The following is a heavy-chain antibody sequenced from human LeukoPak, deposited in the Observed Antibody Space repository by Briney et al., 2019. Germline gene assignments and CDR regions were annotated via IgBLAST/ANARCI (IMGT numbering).Heavy chain of an antibody. CDR1: GYTFTDYA. CDR3: ARGGKQWRGGNYFDS. CDR2: ITTVRGET. D-gene: IGHD6-19*01. V-gene: IGHV1-3*03. J-gene: IGHJ4*02. Sequence: GASVKVSCKASGYTFTDYALHWVRQAPGQSPEWMGWITTVRGETRYSQEFQRRITFTRDTSASTVYMDLSDLRSEDTAVYYCARGGKQWRGGNYFDSWGQGTLVAVSS.